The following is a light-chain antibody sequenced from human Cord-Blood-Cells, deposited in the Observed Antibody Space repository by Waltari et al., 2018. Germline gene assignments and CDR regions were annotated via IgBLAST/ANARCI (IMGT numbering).Light chain of an antibody. Sequence: QSALTQPASVSGSPGQSITISCTGTSSDLGSYNLVSWYQQPPGKAPQPMIYEGSKRPSGVCNRFSGSKSGNTASLTISGLQAEDEADYYCCSYAGSYVFGTGTKVTVL. CDR2: EGS. CDR1: SSDLGSYNL. V-gene: IGLV2-23*01. J-gene: IGLJ1*01. CDR3: CSYAGSYV.